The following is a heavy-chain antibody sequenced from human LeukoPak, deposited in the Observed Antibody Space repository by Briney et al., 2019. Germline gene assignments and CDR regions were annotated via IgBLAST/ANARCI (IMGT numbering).Heavy chain of an antibody. CDR1: GFTFSSYG. V-gene: IGHV3-33*08. D-gene: IGHD3-10*01. CDR2: IWYDGSNK. Sequence: GGSLRLSCAASGFTFSSYGMHWVRQAPGKGLEWVAVIWYDGSNKYYADSVKGRFTISRDNSKNTLYLQMNSLRAEDTSVYYCARTYGSGSYYKSPFDYWGQGTLVTVSS. J-gene: IGHJ4*02. CDR3: ARTYGSGSYYKSPFDY.